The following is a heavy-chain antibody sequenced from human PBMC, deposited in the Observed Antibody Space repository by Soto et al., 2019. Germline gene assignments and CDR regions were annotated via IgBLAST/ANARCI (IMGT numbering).Heavy chain of an antibody. J-gene: IGHJ6*02. CDR3: ARENDRGYYGMDV. CDR2: IIPIFGTA. CDR1: GGLFSSYP. V-gene: IGHV1-69*13. Sequence: GASVKVSCKASGGLFSSYPISWVRQAPGQGLEWMGGIIPIFGTANYAQKFQGRVTITADESTSTAYMELSSLRSEDTAVYYCARENDRGYYGMDVWGQGTTVTVSS. D-gene: IGHD3-22*01.